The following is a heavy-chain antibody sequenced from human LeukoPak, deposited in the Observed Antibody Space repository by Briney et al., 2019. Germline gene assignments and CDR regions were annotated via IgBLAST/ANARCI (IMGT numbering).Heavy chain of an antibody. CDR1: GFTFSSYR. V-gene: IGHV3-7*01. CDR3: ARSSSWYWHYFDY. J-gene: IGHJ4*02. CDR2: IKQDGSDK. Sequence: PGGSLRLSCAGSGFTFSSYRMSWVRQAPGKGLEWVANIKQDGSDKYYVDSVRGRFTISRDNAKNSLYLQMNSLRAEDTAVYYCARSSSWYWHYFDYWGQGTLVTVSA. D-gene: IGHD6-13*01.